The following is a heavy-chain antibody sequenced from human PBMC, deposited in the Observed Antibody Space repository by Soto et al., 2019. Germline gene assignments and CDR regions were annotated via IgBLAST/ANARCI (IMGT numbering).Heavy chain of an antibody. J-gene: IGHJ6*03. V-gene: IGHV1-8*01. Sequence: QVQLVQSGAEVKKPGASVKVSCKASRYTFTSYDINWVRQATGQGLEWMGWMNPNSGNTGYAQKFQGRVTMTRNTSISTAYMELSSLRSEDTAVYYCARSGCSSTSCYYGYYYYYYMDVWGKGTTVTVSS. D-gene: IGHD2-2*01. CDR1: RYTFTSYD. CDR2: MNPNSGNT. CDR3: ARSGCSSTSCYYGYYYYYYMDV.